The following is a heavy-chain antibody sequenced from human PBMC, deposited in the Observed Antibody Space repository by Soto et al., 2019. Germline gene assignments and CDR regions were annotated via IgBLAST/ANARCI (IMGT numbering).Heavy chain of an antibody. D-gene: IGHD3-22*01. CDR3: ASYGGRRYYERIFDY. CDR1: GGSFSGYY. Sequence: PSETLSLTCAVYGGSFSGYYWSWIRQPPGKGLEWIGEINHSGSTNYNPSLKSRVTISVDTSKNQFSLKLSSVTAADTAVYYCASYGGRRYYERIFDYWGQGTLVTVSS. V-gene: IGHV4-34*01. CDR2: INHSGST. J-gene: IGHJ4*02.